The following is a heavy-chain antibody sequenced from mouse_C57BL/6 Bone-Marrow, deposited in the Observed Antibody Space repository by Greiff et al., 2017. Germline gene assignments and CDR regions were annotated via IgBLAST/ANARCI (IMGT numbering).Heavy chain of an antibody. CDR3: ARSYGSSYVLYFDV. Sequence: EVQLQQSGPVLVKPGASVKMSCKASGYTFTDYYMNWVKQSHGKSLEWIGVINPYNGGTSYNQKFKGKATLTVDKSSSTAYMELNSLTSEDSASYYCARSYGSSYVLYFDVWGTGTTVTVSS. CDR2: INPYNGGT. CDR1: GYTFTDYY. V-gene: IGHV1-19*01. J-gene: IGHJ1*03. D-gene: IGHD1-1*01.